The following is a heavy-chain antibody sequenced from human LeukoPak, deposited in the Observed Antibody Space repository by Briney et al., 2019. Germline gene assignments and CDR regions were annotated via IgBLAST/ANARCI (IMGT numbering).Heavy chain of an antibody. V-gene: IGHV4-59*01. J-gene: IGHJ6*03. D-gene: IGHD1-1*01. CDR1: NDSITMYY. CDR2: VDHTGST. CDR3: ARGRVSSSTWYSTYYYYFYTDV. Sequence: SETLSLTCSVSNDSITMYYWTWIRQPPGRGLEWIGYVDHTGSTNFNPSLNGRVSISRDTTKNLFSLRLRSVTAADTAVYFCARGRVSSSTWYSTYYYYFYTDVWGKGTTVTVSS.